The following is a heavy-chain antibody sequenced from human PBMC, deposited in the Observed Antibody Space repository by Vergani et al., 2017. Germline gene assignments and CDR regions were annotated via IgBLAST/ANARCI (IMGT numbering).Heavy chain of an antibody. D-gene: IGHD3-3*01. CDR2: IYAGDSDA. CDR3: AKTHDXSNLYSSYNWFDP. CDR1: GYSITNYW. V-gene: IGHV5-51*03. Sequence: EVQLVQSGAEVKKPGESLKISCQGSGYSITNYWIAWVRQRPGKGLEWMGIIYAGDSDARYSPSFQGQVTMSVDKSLSTAYLQWSSLKASDTATYYCAKTHDXSNLYSSYNWFDPWSQGTQVTVSS. J-gene: IGHJ5*02.